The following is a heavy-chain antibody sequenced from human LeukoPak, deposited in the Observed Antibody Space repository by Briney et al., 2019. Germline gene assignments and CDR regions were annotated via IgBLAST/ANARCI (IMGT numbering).Heavy chain of an antibody. J-gene: IGHJ3*02. Sequence: GGSLRLSCAASGFTFSSSNMHWVRQAPGKGLEWVSFISGTSTAIIYADSVKGRFTISRDIGRKSLYLQMNSLSDEDTAVYYRARGGGRSYSDAFDIWGQGTVVTVSS. CDR3: ARGGGRSYSDAFDI. D-gene: IGHD1-26*01. V-gene: IGHV3-48*02. CDR1: GFTFSSSN. CDR2: ISGTSTAI.